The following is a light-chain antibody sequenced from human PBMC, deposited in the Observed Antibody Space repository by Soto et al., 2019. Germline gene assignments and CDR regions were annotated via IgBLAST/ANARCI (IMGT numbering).Light chain of an antibody. CDR2: EIN. CDR1: SSDVGAYDY. V-gene: IGLV2-8*01. J-gene: IGLJ1*01. Sequence: QSVLTQPPSASGSPGQSVTISCTGTSSDVGAYDYVSWYQQHPGKAPKLMIYEINKRPSGVPDRFSGSKSGNTASLTVSGLQAEDEADYYCCSYASYSIVFGTGTKVTVL. CDR3: CSYASYSIV.